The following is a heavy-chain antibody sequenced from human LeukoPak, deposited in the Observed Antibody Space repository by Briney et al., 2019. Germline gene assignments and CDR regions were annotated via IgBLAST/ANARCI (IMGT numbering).Heavy chain of an antibody. D-gene: IGHD6-13*01. J-gene: IGHJ4*02. CDR1: GYSFTSYW. V-gene: IGHV5-51*01. CDR3: ARLLKSSSWWDGIDY. Sequence: GESLKISCKGSGYSFTSYWIAWVRQMPGKGLEWMGIIYPGDSDIRYSPAFQGQVTISADKSISTAYLQWSSLKASDTAIYYCARLLKSSSWWDGIDYWGQGTLVTVSS. CDR2: IYPGDSDI.